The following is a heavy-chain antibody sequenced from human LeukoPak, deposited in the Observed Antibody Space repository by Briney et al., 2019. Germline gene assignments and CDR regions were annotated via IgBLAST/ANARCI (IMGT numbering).Heavy chain of an antibody. V-gene: IGHV1-46*01. CDR3: ATDRADAWNLLLFLN. CDR1: GYTFTSYY. J-gene: IGHJ4*02. Sequence: ASVTVSCKASGYTFTSYYMHWVRQAPGQGLEWMGIINPSGGSTSYAQKFQGRVTMTRDTSTSTVYMELSSLRSEDTAVYYCATDRADAWNLLLFLNWGQGTLVTVSS. CDR2: INPSGGST. D-gene: IGHD3-10*01.